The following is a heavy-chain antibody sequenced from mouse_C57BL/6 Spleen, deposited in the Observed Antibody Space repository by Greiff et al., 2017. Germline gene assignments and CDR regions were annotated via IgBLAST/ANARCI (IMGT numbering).Heavy chain of an antibody. CDR1: GYTFTSYW. CDR3: ASEDYYGSSPPWFAY. D-gene: IGHD1-1*01. CDR2: IDPNSGGT. J-gene: IGHJ3*01. Sequence: QVQLQQPGAELVKPGASVKLSCKASGYTFTSYWMHWVKQRPGRGLEWIGMIDPNSGGTKYNEKFKSKATLTVDKPSSTAYMQLSSLTSEDSAVYYCASEDYYGSSPPWFAYWGQGTLVTVSA. V-gene: IGHV1-72*01.